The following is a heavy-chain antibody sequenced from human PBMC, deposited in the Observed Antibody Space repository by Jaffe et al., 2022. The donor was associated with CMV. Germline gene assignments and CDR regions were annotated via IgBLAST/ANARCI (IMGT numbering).Heavy chain of an antibody. CDR1: GFTFKNYA. J-gene: IGHJ5*02. CDR2: ISGSGGSI. Sequence: AQLVESGGGSVQPGGSLRLSCAVSGFTFKNYAMSWVRQAPGKGLEWVSGISGSGGSISYAGSVKGRFTISRDNSKNTLYLQMNGLGDDDTAIYYCAKDRRSGGSCHDQWGPGTLVTVSS. D-gene: IGHD2-15*01. V-gene: IGHV3-23*04. CDR3: AKDRRSGGSCHDQ.